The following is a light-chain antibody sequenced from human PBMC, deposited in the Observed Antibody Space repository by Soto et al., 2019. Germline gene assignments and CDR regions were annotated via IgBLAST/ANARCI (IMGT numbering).Light chain of an antibody. CDR1: SSDIGGYDY. CDR2: EVS. J-gene: IGLJ1*01. V-gene: IGLV2-14*01. Sequence: QSVLTQPASVSGYPGQSITISCTGTSSDIGGYDYVSWYQQHPGKAPKLIIFEVSERPSGISNRFSGSKSGNTASLTISGLQPDDEADYYCSSCTSSNTLVFGTGTKVTVL. CDR3: SSCTSSNTLV.